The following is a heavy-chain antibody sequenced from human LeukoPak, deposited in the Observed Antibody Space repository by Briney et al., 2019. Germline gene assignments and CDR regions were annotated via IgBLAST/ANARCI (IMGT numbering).Heavy chain of an antibody. CDR2: INHSGST. CDR3: ARAGLIYYDSSGYYGH. D-gene: IGHD3-22*01. CDR1: GGSFSGYY. V-gene: IGHV4-34*01. Sequence: ETLSLTCAVYGGSFSGYYWSWIRQPPGKGLEWIGEINHSGSTNYNPSLKSRVTISVDTSKNQFSLKLSSVTAADTAVYYCARAGLIYYDSSGYYGHWGQGTLVTVSS. J-gene: IGHJ4*02.